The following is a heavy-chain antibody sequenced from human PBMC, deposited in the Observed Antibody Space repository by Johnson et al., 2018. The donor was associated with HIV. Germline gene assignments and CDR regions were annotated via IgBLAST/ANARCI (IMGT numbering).Heavy chain of an antibody. CDR2: IRYGGTT. J-gene: IGHJ3*02. D-gene: IGHD3-10*01. V-gene: IGHV3-49*04. CDR3: TTGTMVQGETDM. Sequence: VQLVESGGGVVQPGGSLRLSCAASGFTFSSYGMHWVRQAPGKGLEWVAFIRYGGTTEYAASVKGRFTISRDDSKSIAYLQMNSLKTEDTAVYYCTTGTMVQGETDMWGQGTMVTVSS. CDR1: GFTFSSYG.